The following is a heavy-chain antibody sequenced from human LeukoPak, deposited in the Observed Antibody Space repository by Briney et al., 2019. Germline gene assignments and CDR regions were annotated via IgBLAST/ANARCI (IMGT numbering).Heavy chain of an antibody. CDR1: GYTFTGYN. CDR2: MNPNSGNT. J-gene: IGHJ6*03. V-gene: IGHV1-8*03. D-gene: IGHD1-7*01. Sequence: ASVKVSCKASGYTFTGYNIHWVRQAPGQGLEWMGWMNPNSGNTGYAQKFQGRVTITRNTSISTAYMELSSLRSEDTAVYYCARGNLAYYYYYYMDVWGKGTTVTVSS. CDR3: ARGNLAYYYYYYMDV.